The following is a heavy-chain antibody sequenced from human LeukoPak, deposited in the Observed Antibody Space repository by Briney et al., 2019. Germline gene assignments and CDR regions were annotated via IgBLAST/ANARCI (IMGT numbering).Heavy chain of an antibody. CDR1: GCSISGYY. CDR3: TSGPVTARCNAFDI. Sequence: SKSLSLTCRVSGCSISGYYWSWIRQPAGKELEWIGRIFNSENTNYNPSLTRRITMSVDTSTNQYSLKMSYVTAADTAVYYCTSGPVTARCNAFDIWGQGTMVTASS. CDR2: IFNSENT. J-gene: IGHJ3*02. D-gene: IGHD6-6*01. V-gene: IGHV4-4*07.